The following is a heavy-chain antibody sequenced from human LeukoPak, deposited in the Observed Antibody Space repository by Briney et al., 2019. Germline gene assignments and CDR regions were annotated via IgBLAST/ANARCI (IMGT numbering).Heavy chain of an antibody. V-gene: IGHV1-2*02. CDR3: ARADAYNYHGMDV. CDR2: INPNSGGT. CDR1: AYSFTGYY. Sequence: ASVKVSCKASAYSFTGYYLHWVRQAPGQGPECMGWINPNSGGTNYAQKFQGRVTMTRDTSIRTAYMQLSRLRSDDTAVYYCARADAYNYHGMDVWGQGTTVIVSS. J-gene: IGHJ6*02. D-gene: IGHD1-14*01.